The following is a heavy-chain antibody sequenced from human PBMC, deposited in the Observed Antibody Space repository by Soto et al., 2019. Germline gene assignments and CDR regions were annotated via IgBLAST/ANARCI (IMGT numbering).Heavy chain of an antibody. J-gene: IGHJ3*02. D-gene: IGHD4-17*01. CDR2: IYYSGST. CDR3: ARPFLPSDYGDYESVQGAFAFDI. V-gene: IGHV4-39*01. Sequence: SETLSLTCTVSGGSISSSSYYWGWIRQPPGKGLEWIGRIYYSGSTYYNPSLKSRVTISLDTSKNQFSLKLSSVTAADTAVYYCARPFLPSDYGDYESVQGAFAFDIWGQGTMVTVSS. CDR1: GGSISSSSYY.